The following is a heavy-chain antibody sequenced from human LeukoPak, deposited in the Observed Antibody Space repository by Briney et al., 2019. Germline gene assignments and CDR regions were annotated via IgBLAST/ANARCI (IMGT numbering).Heavy chain of an antibody. CDR3: VRDRELTY. V-gene: IGHV4-59*01. J-gene: IGHJ4*02. Sequence: SETLPLTCTVSGGSISIFYWSWIRQPPGKGLEWIGYIYNSGSTIYNPSLQSRVTISVDTSKNQFSLKLNSVTAADTAIYYCVRDRELTYWGPGTLVTVSS. D-gene: IGHD1-26*01. CDR1: GGSISIFY. CDR2: IYNSGST.